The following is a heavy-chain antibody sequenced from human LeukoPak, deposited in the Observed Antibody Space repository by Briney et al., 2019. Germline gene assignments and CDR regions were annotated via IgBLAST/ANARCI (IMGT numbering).Heavy chain of an antibody. CDR3: AGGGHSSGLPLDRMYNHAFDI. D-gene: IGHD1-1*01. Sequence: SVKVSCKASGGTFSSYAISWVRQAPGQGLEWMGGIIPILGTANYAQKFQGRVTITTDESTSTAYMELSSLRSEDTAVYYCAGGGHSSGLPLDRMYNHAFDIWGQGTMVTVSS. CDR1: GGTFSSYA. V-gene: IGHV1-69*05. CDR2: IIPILGTA. J-gene: IGHJ3*02.